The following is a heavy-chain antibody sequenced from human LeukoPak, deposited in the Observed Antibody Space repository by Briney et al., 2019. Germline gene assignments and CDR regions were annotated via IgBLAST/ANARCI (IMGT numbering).Heavy chain of an antibody. CDR1: GGSISSGDYY. Sequence: PSQTLSLTCTVSGGSISSGDYYWSWIRQPPGKGLEWIGYIYYSGSTYYNPSHKSRVTISVDTSKNQFSLKLSSVTAADTAVYYCARDGRWPDAFDIWGQGTMVTVSS. CDR2: IYYSGST. D-gene: IGHD4-23*01. CDR3: ARDGRWPDAFDI. J-gene: IGHJ3*02. V-gene: IGHV4-30-4*01.